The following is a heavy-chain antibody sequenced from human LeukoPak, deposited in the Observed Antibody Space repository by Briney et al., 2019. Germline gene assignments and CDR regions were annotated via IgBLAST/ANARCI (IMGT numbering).Heavy chain of an antibody. CDR3: AKEDIVVVPAAPDY. V-gene: IGHV3-23*01. CDR1: GFTVSSNF. D-gene: IGHD2-2*01. Sequence: GGSLRLSCAASGFTVSSNFMSWVRQAPGKGLEWVSAISGSCGSTYYADSVKGRFTISRDNSKNTLNLQMNSLRAEDTAVYYCAKEDIVVVPAAPDYWGQGTLVTVSS. CDR2: ISGSCGST. J-gene: IGHJ4*02.